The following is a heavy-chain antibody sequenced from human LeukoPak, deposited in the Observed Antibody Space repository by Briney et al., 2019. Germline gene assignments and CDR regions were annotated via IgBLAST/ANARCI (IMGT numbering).Heavy chain of an antibody. V-gene: IGHV3-30*02. D-gene: IGHD3-22*01. J-gene: IGHJ4*02. CDR2: IRYDGSNK. Sequence: GGSLRLSCAASGFTFSSYGMHWVRQAPGKGLEWVAFIRYDGSNKYYADSVKGRFTISRDNSKNTLYLQMNSLRAEDTAVYYCAKAGYYFHSSGYPIPDYWGQGTLVTVSS. CDR1: GFTFSSYG. CDR3: AKAGYYFHSSGYPIPDY.